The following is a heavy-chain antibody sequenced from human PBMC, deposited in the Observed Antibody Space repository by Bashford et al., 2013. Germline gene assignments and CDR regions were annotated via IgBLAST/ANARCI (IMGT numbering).Heavy chain of an antibody. CDR2: IIPIFGTA. CDR3: ASVATVTGSFDY. D-gene: IGHD4-17*01. V-gene: IGHV1-69*06. CDR1: GGTFSSYA. J-gene: IGHJ4*02. Sequence: VASVKVSCKASGGTFSSYAISWVRQAPGQGLEWMGGIIPIFGTANYAQKFQGRVTITADKSTSTAYMELSSLRSEDTAVYYCASVATVTGSFDYWGQGTLVTVSS.